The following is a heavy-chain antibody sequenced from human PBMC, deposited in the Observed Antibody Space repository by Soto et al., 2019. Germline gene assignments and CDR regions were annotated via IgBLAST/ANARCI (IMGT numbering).Heavy chain of an antibody. CDR3: ARDPPAFHSAFDY. J-gene: IGHJ4*02. CDR2: TYYRSKLLN. D-gene: IGHD4-4*01. V-gene: IGHV6-1*01. Sequence: SQTLSLTCAISGDSVSNNRAAWNCIRQSPSRGLEWLGRTYYRSKLLNYYAVSMKGRLTISPDTSKNQFSLHLDSVTPEDTDMYYCARDPPAFHSAFDYWGQGTLVTVSS. CDR1: GDSVSNNRAA.